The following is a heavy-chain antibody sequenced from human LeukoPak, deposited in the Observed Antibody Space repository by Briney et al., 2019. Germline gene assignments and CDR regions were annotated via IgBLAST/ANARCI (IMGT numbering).Heavy chain of an antibody. J-gene: IGHJ4*02. CDR3: AKDATPGNSVYDHFDY. Sequence: RGSLRLSCAASGFTFRIHAMSWVRQAPGKGLEWVSTIGSGDDLQHADSVKGRFTVSRDDFKSTLYLQMNSLRAEDAAIYYCAKDATPGNSVYDHFDYWGQGTLVTVSS. D-gene: IGHD5/OR15-5a*01. CDR1: GFTFRIHA. V-gene: IGHV3-23*01. CDR2: IGSGDDL.